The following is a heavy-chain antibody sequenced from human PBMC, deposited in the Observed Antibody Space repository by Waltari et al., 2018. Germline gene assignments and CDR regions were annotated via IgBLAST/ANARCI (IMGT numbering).Heavy chain of an antibody. Sequence: QVQLQESGPGLVKPSETLSLTCTVSGGSISSYYWSWIRQPPGKGLEWIGYIYYSGSTNYNPSLKSRVTISVDTSKNQFSLKLSSVTAADTAVYYCARDSGGGYGRSFDYWGQGTLVTVSS. CDR3: ARDSGGGYGRSFDY. D-gene: IGHD5-12*01. V-gene: IGHV4-59*01. J-gene: IGHJ4*02. CDR1: GGSISSYY. CDR2: IYYSGST.